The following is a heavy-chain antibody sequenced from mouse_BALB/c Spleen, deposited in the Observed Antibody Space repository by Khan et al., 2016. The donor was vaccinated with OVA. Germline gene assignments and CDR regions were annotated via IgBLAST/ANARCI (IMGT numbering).Heavy chain of an antibody. Sequence: QVQLQQSGAELVRPGVSVKISCKGSGYTFTDYAMHWVKQSHAKSLEWIGVISSYYGDATYNQKFKGKATMTVDKSSNTAYMELARLTSEDSAISYCARGSGNSRFAYWGQGTLVTVSA. CDR2: ISSYYGDA. CDR1: GYTFTDYA. V-gene: IGHV1S137*01. CDR3: ARGSGNSRFAY. J-gene: IGHJ3*01. D-gene: IGHD1-3*01.